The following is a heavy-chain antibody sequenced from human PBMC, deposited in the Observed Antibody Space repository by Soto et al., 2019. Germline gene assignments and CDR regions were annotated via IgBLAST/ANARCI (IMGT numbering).Heavy chain of an antibody. CDR1: GFTFSSYG. CDR3: ARDPTYYYGSGSYYWFDP. Sequence: GGSLRLSCAASGFTFSSYGMHWVRQAPGKGLEWVAVIWYDGSNKYYADSVKGRFTISRDNSKNTLYLQMNSLRAEDTAVYYCARDPTYYYGSGSYYWFDPWGQGTLVTVSS. CDR2: IWYDGSNK. V-gene: IGHV3-33*01. J-gene: IGHJ5*02. D-gene: IGHD3-10*01.